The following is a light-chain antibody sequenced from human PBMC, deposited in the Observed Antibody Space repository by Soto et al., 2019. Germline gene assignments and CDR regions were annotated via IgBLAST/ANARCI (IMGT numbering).Light chain of an antibody. CDR2: SAS. V-gene: IGKV3-20*01. J-gene: IGKJ2*01. CDR3: QQYGRSPPFT. Sequence: IVLTQSPGTLSLSPGERATLSCRASQSVSSTYMAWYQQRPGQAPRLLIYSASSRATGIPDRFSGSGSGTDFTLTISRLEPEDFAVYFCQQYGRSPPFTFGQGTKVEIK. CDR1: QSVSSTY.